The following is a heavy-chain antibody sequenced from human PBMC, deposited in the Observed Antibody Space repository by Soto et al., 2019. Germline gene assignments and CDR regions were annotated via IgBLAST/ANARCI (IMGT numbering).Heavy chain of an antibody. CDR1: GDSRGTYY. V-gene: IGHV4-59*01. CDR2: IDYGGST. J-gene: IGHJ4*02. CDR3: AGDGYGGSELDL. D-gene: IGHD5-12*01. Sequence: QVQLQESGPGLVKPSETLSLTCTISGDSRGTYYWTWIRQPPGEGLGWIGNIDYGGSTNYNPSPKSRVSMSVDTSKKQFSLKLTSMTGADTAVYYCAGDGYGGSELDLWGQGTLVTVSS.